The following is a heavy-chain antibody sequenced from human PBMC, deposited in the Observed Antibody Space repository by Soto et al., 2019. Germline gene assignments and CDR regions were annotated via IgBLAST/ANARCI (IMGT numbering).Heavy chain of an antibody. J-gene: IGHJ4*02. CDR1: GYSFTSYW. CDR3: ARLKYCSSTSCYLFSGFHY. Sequence: GESLKISCKGSGYSFTSYWIGWVRQMPGKGLEWMGIIYPGDSDTRYSPSFQGQVTISADKSISTAYLQWSSLKASDTAMYYCARLKYCSSTSCYLFSGFHYWGQGTLVTVSS. CDR2: IYPGDSDT. D-gene: IGHD2-2*01. V-gene: IGHV5-51*01.